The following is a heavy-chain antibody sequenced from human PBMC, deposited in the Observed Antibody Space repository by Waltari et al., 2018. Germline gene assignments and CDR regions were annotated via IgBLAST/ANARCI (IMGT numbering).Heavy chain of an antibody. J-gene: IGHJ4*02. CDR3: ARQLGSRRVGGY. V-gene: IGHV4-39*01. CDR1: GGSISSRSYY. Sequence: QLQLQESGPGLVKPSETLSLTCTVSGGSISSRSYYWGWIRQPPGKGLEWIGSIYYSGSTYDNPSLKSRVTISVESSKNQFSLKRSSVTAADTAVYYCARQLGSRRVGGYWGQGTLVTVSS. CDR2: IYYSGST. D-gene: IGHD3-10*01.